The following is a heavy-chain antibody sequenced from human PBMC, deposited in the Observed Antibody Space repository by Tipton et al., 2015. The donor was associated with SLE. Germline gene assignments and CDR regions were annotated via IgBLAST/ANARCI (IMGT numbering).Heavy chain of an antibody. CDR3: ARVKEVVLGFDY. CDR1: GASISSHY. CDR2: IYYSGST. D-gene: IGHD2-15*01. Sequence: LRLSCTVSGASISSHYWSWIRQPPGKGLEWIGYIYYSGSTNYNPSLKSRVTISVDTSKNQFSLKLSSVTAADTAVYYCARVKEVVLGFDYWGQGTLVTVSS. V-gene: IGHV4-59*11. J-gene: IGHJ4*02.